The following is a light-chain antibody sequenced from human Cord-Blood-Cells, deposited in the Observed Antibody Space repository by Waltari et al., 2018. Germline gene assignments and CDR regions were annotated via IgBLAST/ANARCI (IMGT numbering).Light chain of an antibody. J-gene: IGKJ5*01. Sequence: EIVLTQSPGTLSLSPGERATLSCRASQSVSSSYLAWYQQKPGQAPRLLIYGASSRATGIPDRFSGSGSGTDFTLTISRLEPEDFATYYCQQYNSYPRITFGQGTRLEIK. V-gene: IGKV3-20*01. CDR3: QQYNSYPRIT. CDR2: GAS. CDR1: QSVSSSY.